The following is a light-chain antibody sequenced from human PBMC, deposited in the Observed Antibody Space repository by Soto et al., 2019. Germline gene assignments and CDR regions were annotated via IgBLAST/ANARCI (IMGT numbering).Light chain of an antibody. CDR1: QSLLHSNGYNY. V-gene: IGKV2-28*01. Sequence: DIVMTQSPLSLPVTPGEPASISCRSSQSLLHSNGYNYLDWYLQKPGQSPQLLIYLGSNRASGVPDRFSGSGSGTDFTLKISRVEAEEVGVYYCMQALQTPWTFGQGTKGEIK. J-gene: IGKJ1*01. CDR3: MQALQTPWT. CDR2: LGS.